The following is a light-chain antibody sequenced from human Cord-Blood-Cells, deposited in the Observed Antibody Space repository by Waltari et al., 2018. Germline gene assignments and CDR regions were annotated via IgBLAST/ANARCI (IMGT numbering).Light chain of an antibody. Sequence: SALTQPASVSGSPGQSITIPCTGTSRDGGSYYLVSWYQQHPGKAPKLMIYEVSKRPSGVSNRFSGSKSGNTASLTISGLQAEDEADYYCCSYAGSSTVVFGGGTKLTVL. CDR3: CSYAGSSTVV. J-gene: IGLJ2*01. CDR2: EVS. V-gene: IGLV2-23*02. CDR1: SRDGGSYYL.